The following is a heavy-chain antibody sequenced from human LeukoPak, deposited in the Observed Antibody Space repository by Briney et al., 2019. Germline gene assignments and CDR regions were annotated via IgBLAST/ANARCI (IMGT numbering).Heavy chain of an antibody. J-gene: IGHJ4*02. CDR3: AKGADIDH. CDR2: VTGPGDTT. CDR1: GFNLNNYA. Sequence: GGSLRLSCAASGFNLNNYAMNWVRQAPGKGLEWVAAVTGPGDTTYYADSVKGRFIISRDSFKDVLYLQMNRLGAEDTALYYCAKGADIDHWGQGTLVTVSS. V-gene: IGHV3-23*01. D-gene: IGHD2-15*01.